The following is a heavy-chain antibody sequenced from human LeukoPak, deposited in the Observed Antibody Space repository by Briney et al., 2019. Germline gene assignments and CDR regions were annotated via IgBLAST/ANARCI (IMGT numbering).Heavy chain of an antibody. D-gene: IGHD3-10*01. CDR2: ISYHGMNI. J-gene: IGHJ4*02. Sequence: GGSLRLSCAASGFTLSLYTMHCVRHAPDKRQECVAVISYHGMNIFYADSEKGRFTISRDSSKNALYQQMNSLRPEDTAVYFCARGADGGSGNLADYFDCWVQGSPVTVSS. CDR1: GFTLSLYT. V-gene: IGHV3-30*04. CDR3: ARGADGGSGNLADYFDC.